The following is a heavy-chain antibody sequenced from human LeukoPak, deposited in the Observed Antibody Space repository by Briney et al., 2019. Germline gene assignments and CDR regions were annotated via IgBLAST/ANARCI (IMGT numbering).Heavy chain of an antibody. CDR3: ARAPYPSQVDY. Sequence: SETLTLTCTVSGGSISSGDYYWSWIRQPPGKGLEWIGYIYYSGSTYYNPSLKSRVTISVDTSKNQFSLKLSSVTAADTAVYYCARAPYPSQVDYWGQGTLVTVSS. J-gene: IGHJ4*02. V-gene: IGHV4-30-4*01. CDR1: GGSISSGDYY. D-gene: IGHD2-21*01. CDR2: IYYSGST.